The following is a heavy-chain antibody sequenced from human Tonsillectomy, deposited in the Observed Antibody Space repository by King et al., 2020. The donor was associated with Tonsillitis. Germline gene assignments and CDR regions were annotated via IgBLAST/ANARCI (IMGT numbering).Heavy chain of an antibody. CDR3: ARDYGDFYFDF. CDR2: ISTYNGHT. Sequence: VQLVESGAEVKKPGASVKVSCKASGYTFTTFGISWVRQAPGQGLEWMGWISTYNGHTKYAQNLQNLQGRVTMTTDTSTSTAYMELRSLRSDDTAVYYCARDYGDFYFDFWGQGALVTVSS. CDR1: GYTFTTFG. V-gene: IGHV1-18*01. D-gene: IGHD4-17*01. J-gene: IGHJ4*02.